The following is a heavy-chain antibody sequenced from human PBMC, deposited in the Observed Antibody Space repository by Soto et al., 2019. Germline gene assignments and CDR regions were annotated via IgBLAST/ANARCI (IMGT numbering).Heavy chain of an antibody. Sequence: PGESLKISCKGSGYSFSNYWIGWVRQMPGKGLEWMGIIYPGDSDTRYSPSFQGQVTISADKSISTAYLQWSSLKASDTAMYYCARLKRDGGGSGTYIHGWGQGTQVTVSS. D-gene: IGHD3-10*01. CDR1: GYSFSNYW. CDR3: ARLKRDGGGSGTYIHG. CDR2: IYPGDSDT. J-gene: IGHJ4*02. V-gene: IGHV5-51*01.